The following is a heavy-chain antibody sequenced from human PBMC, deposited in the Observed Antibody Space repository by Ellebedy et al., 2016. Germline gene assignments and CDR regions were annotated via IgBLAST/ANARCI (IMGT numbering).Heavy chain of an antibody. CDR2: IKESGSDK. CDR3: ARVNGDYRIDC. V-gene: IGHV3-7*01. J-gene: IGHJ4*02. D-gene: IGHD4-17*01. Sequence: GESLKISCVVSGLTFSNYWMTWVRQAPGKGLEWVANIKESGSDKYYVDSVEGRFTISRDNAKNSLYLQMNSLRAEDTALYYCARVNGDYRIDCWGQGTLVTVSS. CDR1: GLTFSNYW.